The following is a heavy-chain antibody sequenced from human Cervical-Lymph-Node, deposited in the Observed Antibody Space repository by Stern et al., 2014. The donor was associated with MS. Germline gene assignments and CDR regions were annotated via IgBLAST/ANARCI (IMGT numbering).Heavy chain of an antibody. CDR2: IYHSGST. CDR3: AREGYSSSYDAFDI. CDR1: GGSISSSNW. V-gene: IGHV4-4*02. J-gene: IGHJ3*02. D-gene: IGHD6-6*01. Sequence: QLQLQESGPGLVKPSGTLSLTCAVSGGSISSSNWWRWVRQPPGKGLAWIGEIYHSGSTNYNPSPKSRVTISVDKATNQFSLKLSSVTAADTAVYYCAREGYSSSYDAFDIWGQGTMVTVSS.